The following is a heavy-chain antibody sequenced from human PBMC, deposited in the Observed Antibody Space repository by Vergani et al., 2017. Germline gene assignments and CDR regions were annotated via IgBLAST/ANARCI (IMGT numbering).Heavy chain of an antibody. CDR3: AKCLVPETHPYYMDV. V-gene: IGHV3-23*01. J-gene: IGHJ6*03. CDR1: GFTFSSYA. D-gene: IGHD2-2*01. Sequence: EVQLLESGGGLVQPGGSLRLSCAASGFTFSSYAMSWVRQAPGKGLEWVSAISGSGGSTYYADSVKGRFTISRDNAKNTLYLQMNSLRAEDTAVYYCAKCLVPETHPYYMDVWGKGTTVTVSS. CDR2: ISGSGGST.